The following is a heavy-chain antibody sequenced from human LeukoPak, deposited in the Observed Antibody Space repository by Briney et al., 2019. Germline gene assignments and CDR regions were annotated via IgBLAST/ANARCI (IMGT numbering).Heavy chain of an antibody. Sequence: PGGSLRLSCAASGFTFSDYGMWWARQAPGKGLEWLSYIISSGDTIYYADSVKGRFSISRDYAKNSLYLQVNSLRAEDTAVYYCGRGSGYSLWGQGTLVTVSS. CDR2: IISSGDTI. D-gene: IGHD5-18*01. CDR3: GRGSGYSL. CDR1: GFTFSDYG. J-gene: IGHJ4*02. V-gene: IGHV3-48*03.